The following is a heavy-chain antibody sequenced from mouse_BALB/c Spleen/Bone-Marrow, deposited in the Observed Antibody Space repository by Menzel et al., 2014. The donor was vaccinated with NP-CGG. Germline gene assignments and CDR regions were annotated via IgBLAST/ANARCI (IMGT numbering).Heavy chain of an antibody. Sequence: MQLVESGAELMKPGASVKISCKSTGYTFSSYWIERVKQRPGHGLKWIGEILPGSGSTNYNEKFKVKATFTADTSSNTAYMQRMSLTAEDSDDYYCASRGGNYVHFDVWGAGTTVTVSS. CDR2: ILPGSGST. V-gene: IGHV1-9*01. J-gene: IGHJ1*01. CDR3: ASRGGNYVHFDV. CDR1: GYTFSSYW. D-gene: IGHD2-1*01.